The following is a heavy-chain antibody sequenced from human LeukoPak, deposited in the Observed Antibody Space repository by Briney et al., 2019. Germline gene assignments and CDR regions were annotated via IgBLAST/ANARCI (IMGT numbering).Heavy chain of an antibody. V-gene: IGHV3-23*01. CDR3: AKDLGKLWSH. D-gene: IGHD5-18*01. CDR2: ISDSGSST. CDR1: GFIFNTYA. Sequence: PGGSLRLSCAASGFIFNTYAMTWVRQAPGKGPEWVSSISDSGSSTSYADSVKGRFTISRDNSKNTLYLQMNSLRAEDTAVYYCAKDLGKLWSHWGQGTLVTVSS. J-gene: IGHJ4*02.